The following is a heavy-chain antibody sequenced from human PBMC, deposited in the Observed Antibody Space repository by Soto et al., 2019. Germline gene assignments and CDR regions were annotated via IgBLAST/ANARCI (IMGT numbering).Heavy chain of an antibody. CDR2: IIPMFGTT. CDR3: AIDRVPYSFHYTMGV. CDR1: GGTFSSYD. J-gene: IGHJ6*02. V-gene: IGHV1-69*12. Sequence: QVQLVQSGAEVKQPGSSVKVSCKASGGTFSSYDISWVRQAPGQGLEWMGGIIPMFGTTNYAQKFQARVTITADDSTTTAYMELSSLRSEDTAVYYCAIDRVPYSFHYTMGVWGQGTTVTVSS. D-gene: IGHD2-15*01.